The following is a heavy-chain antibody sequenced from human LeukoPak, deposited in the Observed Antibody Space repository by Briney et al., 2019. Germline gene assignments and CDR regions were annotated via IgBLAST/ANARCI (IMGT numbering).Heavy chain of an antibody. CDR2: ISGSGGST. V-gene: IGHV3-23*01. CDR1: GFTFSSYW. D-gene: IGHD4-11*01. Sequence: GGSLRLSCTASGFTFSSYWMHWVRQAPGKGLEWVSAISGSGGSTYYADSVKGRFTISRDNSKNTLYLQMNSLRAEDTAVYYCAKDPMTTVRDWFDPWGQGTLVTVSS. J-gene: IGHJ5*02. CDR3: AKDPMTTVRDWFDP.